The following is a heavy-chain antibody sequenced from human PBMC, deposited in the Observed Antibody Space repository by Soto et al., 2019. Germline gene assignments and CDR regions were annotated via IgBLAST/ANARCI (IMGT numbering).Heavy chain of an antibody. J-gene: IGHJ5*02. D-gene: IGHD3-16*01. CDR3: ARDSIMEYGNWFDP. CDR2: ISYDGGVT. CDR1: GFTFNTYG. Sequence: QVQLVESGGGVVQPGRSLRLSCAASGFTFNTYGMHWVRQAPGKGLVWLAVISYDGGVTYYADSVQGRFTISRDNSKNTLYLQMNSLRPDDTAMYYCARDSIMEYGNWFDPWGQGTLVTVSS. V-gene: IGHV3-30*03.